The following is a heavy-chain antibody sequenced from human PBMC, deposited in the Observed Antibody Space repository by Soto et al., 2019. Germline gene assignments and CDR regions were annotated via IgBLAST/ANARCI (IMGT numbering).Heavy chain of an antibody. J-gene: IGHJ1*01. CDR1: GFTFSSYA. Sequence: PGGSLRLSCAASGFTFSSYAMSWVRQAPGKGLEWVGYIRTKSYGETTTYAASVKDRFSISRDDSKSFAYLQMNSLKAEDTAVYYCSRDYLGQLPDWGQGTLVTVSS. V-gene: IGHV3-49*04. CDR2: IRTKSYGETT. CDR3: SRDYLGQLPD. D-gene: IGHD1-1*01.